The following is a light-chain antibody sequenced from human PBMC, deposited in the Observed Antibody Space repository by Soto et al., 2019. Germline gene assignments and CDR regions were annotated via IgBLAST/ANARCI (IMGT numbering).Light chain of an antibody. V-gene: IGLV1-51*01. J-gene: IGLJ2*01. CDR1: SSIFASAS. CDR3: GAWDSDLGAVL. CDR2: GNH. Sequence: QSVLTQPPSVSAAPGQKVSISCSRSSSIFASASVSWYQHLPGTAPKLLIYGNHQRPSGIPDRFSGSKSGTSATLVITVLQTGDEDEYYYGAWDSDLGAVLFGGGTKLTVL.